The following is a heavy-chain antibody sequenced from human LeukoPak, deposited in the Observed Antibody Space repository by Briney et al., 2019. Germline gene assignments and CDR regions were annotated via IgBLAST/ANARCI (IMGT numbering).Heavy chain of an antibody. V-gene: IGHV4-34*01. CDR3: ARGLYCSSTSCYENAFDI. Sequence: KPSETLSLTCAVYGGSFSGYYWSWIRQPPGKGLEWIGEINHSGSTNYNPSLKSRVTISVDTSKNQFSLKLSSVTAADTAVYYCARGLYCSSTSCYENAFDIWGQGTMVTVSS. CDR2: INHSGST. CDR1: GGSFSGYY. D-gene: IGHD2-2*01. J-gene: IGHJ3*02.